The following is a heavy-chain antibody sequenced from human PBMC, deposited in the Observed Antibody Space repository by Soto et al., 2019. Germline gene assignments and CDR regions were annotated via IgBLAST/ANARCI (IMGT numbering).Heavy chain of an antibody. CDR3: AAAVPAEYVFPYQYMDV. CDR1: GASISSYH. D-gene: IGHD3-16*01. Sequence: SETLSLTCTVSGASISSYHWSWIRQTPGKGLEWIGYIYYSGSANYNPSLKSRVTFSVDTSKNQVSLKLSSVTAADTGVYYCAAAVPAEYVFPYQYMDVWGKGTTVNVS. J-gene: IGHJ6*03. CDR2: IYYSGSA. V-gene: IGHV4-59*01.